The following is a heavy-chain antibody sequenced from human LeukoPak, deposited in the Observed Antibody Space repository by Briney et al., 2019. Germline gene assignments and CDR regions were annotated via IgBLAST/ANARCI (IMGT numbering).Heavy chain of an antibody. CDR3: ANSRSGSANRALQIFDN. J-gene: IGHJ4*02. CDR2: ISPGGGTT. Sequence: GGSLRVSCAVSGFAFGSEAMSWVRQSPARGLEWVASISPGGGTTYYADYVKGRFIISRDNSNNTLFVQMNSLRAEDTAVYYCANSRSGSANRALQIFDNWGQGALVTVSS. CDR1: GFAFGSEA. V-gene: IGHV3-23*01. D-gene: IGHD1-14*01.